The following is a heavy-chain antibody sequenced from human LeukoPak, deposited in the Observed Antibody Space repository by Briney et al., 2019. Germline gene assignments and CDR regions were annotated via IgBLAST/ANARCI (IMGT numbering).Heavy chain of an antibody. Sequence: ASVKVSCKASGYTFTSYGISWVRQAPGQGLEWMGWISAYNGNTNYAQKLQGRVTMTTDTSTSTAYMELRSLRSDDTAVYYCARDFYCGGDCFSAFDIWGQGTMVTVSS. J-gene: IGHJ3*02. CDR1: GYTFTSYG. CDR3: ARDFYCGGDCFSAFDI. CDR2: ISAYNGNT. V-gene: IGHV1-18*01. D-gene: IGHD2-21*02.